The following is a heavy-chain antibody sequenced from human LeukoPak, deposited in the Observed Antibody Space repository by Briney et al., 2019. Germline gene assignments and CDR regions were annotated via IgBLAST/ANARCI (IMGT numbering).Heavy chain of an antibody. J-gene: IGHJ4*02. D-gene: IGHD2-15*01. V-gene: IGHV3-64*01. CDR3: ARVHKDGGSDY. CDR1: GFTFSSYA. Sequence: PGGPLRLSCAASGFTFSSYAMHWVRQAPGKGLEYVSAISSNGGSTYYANSVKGRFTISRDNSKNTLYLQMGSLRAEDMAVYYCARVHKDGGSDYWGQGTLVTVSS. CDR2: ISSNGGST.